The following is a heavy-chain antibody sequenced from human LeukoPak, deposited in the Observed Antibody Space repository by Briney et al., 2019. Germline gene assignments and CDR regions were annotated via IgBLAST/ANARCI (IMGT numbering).Heavy chain of an antibody. CDR3: ASAQGWRDF. V-gene: IGHV4-39*07. D-gene: IGHD2-15*01. CDR2: IYYSGST. CDR1: GGSISSSSYY. Sequence: SETPSLTCTVSGGSISSSSYYWGWIRQPPGKGLEWIGSIYYSGSTYYNPSLKTRVTISVDTSKNQFSLRLNSVTAADSAMYYCASAQGWRDFWGQGTLVTVSS. J-gene: IGHJ4*02.